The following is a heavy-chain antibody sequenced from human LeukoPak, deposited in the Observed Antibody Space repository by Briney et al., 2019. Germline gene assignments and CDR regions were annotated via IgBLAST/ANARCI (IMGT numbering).Heavy chain of an antibody. D-gene: IGHD1-26*01. CDR3: AKEGQKWELLPIHLRHYFDY. Sequence: GGSLRLSCAASGFTFSSYGMHWVRQAPGKGLEWVAVISYDGSNKYYADSVKGRFTISRDNSKNMLYLQMNSLRAEDTAVYYCAKEGQKWELLPIHLRHYFDYWGQGTLVTVSS. J-gene: IGHJ4*02. CDR1: GFTFSSYG. CDR2: ISYDGSNK. V-gene: IGHV3-30*18.